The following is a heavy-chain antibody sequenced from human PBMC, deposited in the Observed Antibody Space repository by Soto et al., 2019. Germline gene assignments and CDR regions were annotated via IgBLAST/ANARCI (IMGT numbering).Heavy chain of an antibody. CDR3: ARVPLDSSGYYIDS. Sequence: PSETLSLTCTVSGGSVSSGSYYWSWIRQPPGKGLDWIGYIYYSGSTNYNPSLRSRVTISVDTSKNQFSLKLSSVTAADTAIYYCARVPLDSSGYYIDSWGQGTLVTVSS. D-gene: IGHD3-22*01. CDR2: IYYSGST. V-gene: IGHV4-61*01. J-gene: IGHJ4*02. CDR1: GGSVSSGSYY.